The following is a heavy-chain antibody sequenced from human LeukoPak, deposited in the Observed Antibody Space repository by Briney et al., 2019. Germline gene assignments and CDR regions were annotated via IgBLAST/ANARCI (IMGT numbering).Heavy chain of an antibody. CDR2: IIPIFGTA. Sequence: SVKVSCKASGGTFSSYAISWVRQAPGQGLEWMGGIIPIFGTANYAQKFQGRVTITADESTSTAYMELSSLRSEDTAVYYCVRDSALYCSSTSCLQDFQHWGQGTLVTVSS. CDR1: GGTFSSYA. CDR3: VRDSALYCSSTSCLQDFQH. V-gene: IGHV1-69*13. J-gene: IGHJ1*01. D-gene: IGHD2-2*01.